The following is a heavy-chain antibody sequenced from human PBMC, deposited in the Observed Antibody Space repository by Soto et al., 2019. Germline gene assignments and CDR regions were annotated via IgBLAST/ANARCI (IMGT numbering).Heavy chain of an antibody. D-gene: IGHD1-1*01. J-gene: IGHJ6*02. CDR3: VRQPAVKLSSPPNYHYTEMDV. Sequence: PGESLKISCEGSGYIFSRYWAGWVRQMPGKGLEWMGVVYPTDSNTRYSPSFQGQVTISADKSTSTAYLRWSSLKASDTALYYCVRQPAVKLSSPPNYHYTEMDVWGRGTTVAVSS. V-gene: IGHV5-51*01. CDR2: VYPTDSNT. CDR1: GYIFSRYW.